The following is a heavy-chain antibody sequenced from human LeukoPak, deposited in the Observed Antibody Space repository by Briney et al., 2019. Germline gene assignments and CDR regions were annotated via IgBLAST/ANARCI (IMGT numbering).Heavy chain of an antibody. Sequence: SETLSLTCTVSGGSISSSSYYWGWIRQPPGKGLEWIGSIYYSGSTYYNPSLKSRVTISVDTSKNQFSLKLSSVTAADTAMYYCVRSGYYLRDGFDPWGQGTLVTVSP. CDR3: VRSGYYLRDGFDP. J-gene: IGHJ5*02. CDR1: GGSISSSSYY. V-gene: IGHV4-39*01. CDR2: IYYSGST. D-gene: IGHD2/OR15-2a*01.